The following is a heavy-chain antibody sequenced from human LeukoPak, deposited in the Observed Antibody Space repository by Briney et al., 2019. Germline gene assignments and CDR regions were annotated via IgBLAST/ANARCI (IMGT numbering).Heavy chain of an antibody. J-gene: IGHJ4*02. V-gene: IGHV3-9*01. Sequence: GGSLRLSCAASGFTFDDYAMHWVRQAPGKGLEWVSGISWNSGSIGYADSVKGRFTISRDNAKNSLYLQMNSLRAEDTALYYCAKDMKAYRGSFDYWGQGTLVTVSS. CDR3: AKDMKAYRGSFDY. CDR1: GFTFDDYA. CDR2: ISWNSGSI. D-gene: IGHD3-10*01.